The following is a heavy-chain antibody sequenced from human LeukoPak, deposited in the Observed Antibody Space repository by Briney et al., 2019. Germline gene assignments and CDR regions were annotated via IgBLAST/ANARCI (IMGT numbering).Heavy chain of an antibody. Sequence: GGSLRLSCAASGFNFSIYSMNWVRRAPGKGLEWVSYISSSSSTIYYADSVKGRFTISRDNAKNSLYLQMNSLRAEDTAVYYCAREDCSGGNCFYNRYYYYGLDVWGQGTTVTVSS. J-gene: IGHJ6*02. D-gene: IGHD2-15*01. CDR2: ISSSSSTI. V-gene: IGHV3-48*04. CDR1: GFNFSIYS. CDR3: AREDCSGGNCFYNRYYYYGLDV.